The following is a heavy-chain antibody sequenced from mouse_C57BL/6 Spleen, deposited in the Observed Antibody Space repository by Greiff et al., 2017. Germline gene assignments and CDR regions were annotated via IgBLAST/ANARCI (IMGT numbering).Heavy chain of an antibody. D-gene: IGHD2-3*01. CDR1: GYTFTTYP. CDR3: ARSTLYDGYYGSFDY. V-gene: IGHV1-47*01. J-gene: IGHJ2*01. Sequence: QVQLQQSGAELVKPGASVKMSCKASGYTFTTYPIEWMKQNHGKSLEWIGNFHPYNDDTKYNAKFKGKATLTVEKSSSTAYLELSRLTSDDPAVYYSARSTLYDGYYGSFDYWGQGTTLTVSS. CDR2: FHPYNDDT.